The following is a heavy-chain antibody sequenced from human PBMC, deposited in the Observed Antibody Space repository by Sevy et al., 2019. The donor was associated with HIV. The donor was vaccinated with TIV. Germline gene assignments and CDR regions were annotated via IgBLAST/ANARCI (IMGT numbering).Heavy chain of an antibody. V-gene: IGHV3-30-3*01. CDR2: ISYDGSKN. J-gene: IGHJ4*02. Sequence: GGSLRLSCAASGFTFSSYVMHWVRRAPGKGLEWVAVISYDGSKNTYADSVKGRFSISRDNSKNTLYLQMNSLGTEDTAVYYCARVPFSSSWYPFDYWGQGTLVTVSS. CDR3: ARVPFSSSWYPFDY. CDR1: GFTFSSYV. D-gene: IGHD6-13*01.